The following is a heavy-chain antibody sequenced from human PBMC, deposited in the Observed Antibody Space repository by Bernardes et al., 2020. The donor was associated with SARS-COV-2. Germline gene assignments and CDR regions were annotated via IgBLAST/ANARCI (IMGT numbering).Heavy chain of an antibody. D-gene: IGHD3-22*01. V-gene: IGHV4-59*01. CDR3: ARGYAYYYDTTGNYPYVSFDV. Sequence: SETLPLTCSVSGDSITSNYWGWIRQRPGKGLEWIGDIYFTGRTNYNPSLKSRVTISVATSKKVFSLNLRSVAAADTAVYYCARGYAYYYDTTGNYPYVSFDVWGQGTTVTVSS. J-gene: IGHJ3*01. CDR2: IYFTGRT. CDR1: GDSITSNY.